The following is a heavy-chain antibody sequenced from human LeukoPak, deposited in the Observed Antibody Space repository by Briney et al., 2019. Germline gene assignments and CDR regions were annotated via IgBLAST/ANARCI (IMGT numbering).Heavy chain of an antibody. CDR1: GFTFSSYA. V-gene: IGHV3-23*01. CDR2: ISGSGGST. J-gene: IGHJ4*02. CDR3: AKGYDSSGYLFDY. Sequence: GGSLRLSCAASGFTFSSYAMSWVRQAPGKGLEWASAISGSGGSTYYADSVKGRFTISRDNSKNTLYLQMNSLRAEDTAVYYCAKGYDSSGYLFDYWGQGTLVTVSS. D-gene: IGHD3-22*01.